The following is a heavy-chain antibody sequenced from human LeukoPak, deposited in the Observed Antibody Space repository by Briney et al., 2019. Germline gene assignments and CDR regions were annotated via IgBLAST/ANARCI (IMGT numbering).Heavy chain of an antibody. CDR2: IKQDGSEK. Sequence: GGSLRLSCAASGFTFSSYWMSWVRQAPGKGLEWVANIKQDGSEKYYVDSVKGRFTISRENAKNSLYLQMNSLRAEDTAVYYCNYGGNSGAFDIWGQGTMVTVSS. CDR1: GFTFSSYW. D-gene: IGHD4-23*01. CDR3: NYGGNSGAFDI. V-gene: IGHV3-7*01. J-gene: IGHJ3*02.